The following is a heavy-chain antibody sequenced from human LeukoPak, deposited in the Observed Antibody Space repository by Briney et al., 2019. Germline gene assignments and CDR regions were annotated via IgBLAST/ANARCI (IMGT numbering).Heavy chain of an antibody. CDR3: ARGNMSPSAY. V-gene: IGHV1-18*01. D-gene: IGHD2/OR15-2a*01. CDR1: GYTFTDYG. CDR2: VSTYNGNT. Sequence: ASVKVSCKASGYTFTDYGITWVRQAPGQGLEWMGWVSTYNGNTNYAQNLQGRVTMTTDTYTGTAYMELRSLRSDDTAVYYCARGNMSPSAYWGQGTLVTVSS. J-gene: IGHJ4*02.